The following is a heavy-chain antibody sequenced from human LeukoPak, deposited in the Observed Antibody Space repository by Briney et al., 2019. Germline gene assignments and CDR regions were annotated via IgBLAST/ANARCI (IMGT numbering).Heavy chain of an antibody. J-gene: IGHJ3*02. Sequence: PSETLSPTCTVSGGSISTYYWSWIRQPPGKGLEWIGCIYYTGSANYNPSLKSRGTISVDTSKNQFSLKLSSVTAADTAVYYCARGSITVVPAFGIWGQGTVFTVSS. D-gene: IGHD4-23*01. CDR2: IYYTGSA. CDR3: ARGSITVVPAFGI. CDR1: GGSISTYY. V-gene: IGHV4-59*12.